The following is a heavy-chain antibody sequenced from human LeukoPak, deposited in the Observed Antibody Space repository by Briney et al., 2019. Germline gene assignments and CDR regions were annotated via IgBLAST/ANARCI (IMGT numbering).Heavy chain of an antibody. Sequence: GRSLRLSCAASGFTFSSYGMHWVRQAPGKGLEWVAVISYDGSNKYYADSVKGRFTISRDNSKNTLYLQMNSLRAEDTAVYYCAKDDSNYSFNFDYWGQGTLVTVSS. D-gene: IGHD4-11*01. V-gene: IGHV3-30*18. CDR1: GFTFSSYG. CDR2: ISYDGSNK. J-gene: IGHJ4*02. CDR3: AKDDSNYSFNFDY.